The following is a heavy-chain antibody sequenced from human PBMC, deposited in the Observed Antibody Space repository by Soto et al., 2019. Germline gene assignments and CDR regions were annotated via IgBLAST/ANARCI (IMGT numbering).Heavy chain of an antibody. V-gene: IGHV4-59*02. CDR2: TSYPGNT. CDR3: ARGGIAARRAPGYYYGMDV. Sequence: SEPLSLTCFVSGGSVPSPHWSWLRQFPGPGLQWIAYTSYPGNTNYNPSLQSRVTISLDTSKNQLSLKLTSRTAADTAVDYWARGGIAARRAPGYYYGMDVCGQGTTVTVSS. J-gene: IGHJ6*02. CDR1: GGSVPSPH. D-gene: IGHD6-6*01.